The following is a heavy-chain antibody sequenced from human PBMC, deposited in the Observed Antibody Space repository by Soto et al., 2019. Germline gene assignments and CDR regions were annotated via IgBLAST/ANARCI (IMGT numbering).Heavy chain of an antibody. J-gene: IGHJ4*02. Sequence: ASVKVSCKASGYTFTSYGISWVRQAPGQGLEWMGWISAYNGNTNYAQKLQGRVTMTTDTSTSTAYMELRSLRSDDTAVYYCARVEWSSWPYYFDYWGQGTLVTVSS. CDR2: ISAYNGNT. V-gene: IGHV1-18*01. CDR3: ARVEWSSWPYYFDY. CDR1: GYTFTSYG. D-gene: IGHD6-13*01.